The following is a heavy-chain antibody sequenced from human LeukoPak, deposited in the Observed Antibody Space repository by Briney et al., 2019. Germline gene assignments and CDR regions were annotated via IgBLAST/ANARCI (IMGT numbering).Heavy chain of an antibody. Sequence: PSETLSLTCTVSGGSISSSSYYWGWIRQPPGKGLEWIGSIYYSGSAYYNPSLKSRVTISVDTSKNQFSLKLSSVTAADTAVYYCASESGYSYASYFDYWGQGILVTVSS. CDR3: ASESGYSYASYFDY. CDR2: IYYSGSA. CDR1: GGSISSSSYY. J-gene: IGHJ4*02. V-gene: IGHV4-39*01. D-gene: IGHD5-18*01.